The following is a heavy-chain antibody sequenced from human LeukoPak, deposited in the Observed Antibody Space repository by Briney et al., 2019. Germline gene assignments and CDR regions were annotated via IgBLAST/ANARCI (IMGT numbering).Heavy chain of an antibody. CDR3: TITGGH. V-gene: IGHV3-7*01. J-gene: IGHJ4*02. CDR1: GFTFSRYW. CDR2: LKDDGSDQ. D-gene: IGHD1-20*01. Sequence: QSGGSLRLSCAASGFTFSRYWMSWVRQAPGKGLEWVANLKDDGSDQYYAESVKGRFTISRDNAKNLLYLQMNSLRGEDTAMYYCTITGGHWGQGTLVTVS.